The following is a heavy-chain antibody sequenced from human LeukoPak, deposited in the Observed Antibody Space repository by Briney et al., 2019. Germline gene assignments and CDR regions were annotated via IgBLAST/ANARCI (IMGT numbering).Heavy chain of an antibody. V-gene: IGHV1-2*02. D-gene: IGHD3-16*01. CDR1: GYTFTGYY. CDR3: ARDPPMITFGGVITPSIAFDI. Sequence: ASVKVSCKTSGYTFTGYYMHWVRQAPGQGLEWMGWINPNSGGTNYAQKFQGRVTMTRDMSTRTVYMELSSLRSEDTAVYYCARDPPMITFGGVITPSIAFDIWGQGTMVTVSS. J-gene: IGHJ3*02. CDR2: INPNSGGT.